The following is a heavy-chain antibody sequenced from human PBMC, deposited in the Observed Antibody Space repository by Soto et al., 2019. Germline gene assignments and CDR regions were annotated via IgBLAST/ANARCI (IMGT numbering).Heavy chain of an antibody. J-gene: IGHJ4*02. CDR1: GGTFSSYA. CDR3: ARMGYSSGWHNFDY. V-gene: IGHV1-69*13. CDR2: IIPIFGTA. D-gene: IGHD6-19*01. Sequence: ASVNVSCKASGGTFSSYAISWVRQAPGQGLELMGGIIPIFGTANYAQKLQGTVTITAXGXXXXAXMXLXXXXSEXTAVYYCARMGYSSGWHNFDYWGQGTLVTVSS.